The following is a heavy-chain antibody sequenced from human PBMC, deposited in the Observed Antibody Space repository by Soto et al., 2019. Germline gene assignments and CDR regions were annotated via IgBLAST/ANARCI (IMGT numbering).Heavy chain of an antibody. V-gene: IGHV4-59*12. Sequence: SETLSLTCTVSGGSISSYYWSWIRQPPGKGLEWIGYIYYSGSTNYNPSLKSRVTISVDTSKNQFSLKLSSVTAADTAVYYCASLSSSWYYGWDYWGQGTLVTVSS. CDR1: GGSISSYY. CDR2: IYYSGST. D-gene: IGHD6-13*01. J-gene: IGHJ4*02. CDR3: ASLSSSWYYGWDY.